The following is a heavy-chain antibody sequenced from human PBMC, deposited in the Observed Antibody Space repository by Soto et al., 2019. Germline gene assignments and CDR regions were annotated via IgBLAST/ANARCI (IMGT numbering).Heavy chain of an antibody. CDR3: ARHPIDRNSGSYYFDY. D-gene: IGHD1-26*01. Sequence: SETLSLTCTVSGGSISSSSYYWGWIRQPPGKGLEWIGSIYYSGSTYYNPSLKSRVTISVDTSKNQFSLKLSSVTAADTAVYYCARHPIDRNSGSYYFDYWGQGTLVTVSS. V-gene: IGHV4-39*01. CDR1: GGSISSSSYY. CDR2: IYYSGST. J-gene: IGHJ4*02.